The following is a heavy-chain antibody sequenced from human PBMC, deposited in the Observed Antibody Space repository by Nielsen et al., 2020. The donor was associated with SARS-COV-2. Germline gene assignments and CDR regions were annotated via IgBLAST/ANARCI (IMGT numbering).Heavy chain of an antibody. CDR2: ISANNGVV. J-gene: IGHJ5*02. CDR1: GGTFSSYA. V-gene: IGHV1-18*01. Sequence: ASVKVSCKASGGTFSSYAISWVRQAPGQGLEWMGRISANNGVVKYAQTLQDRVSMTADASTSTVYMDLRRLRSDDTAVYYCARDTPIYGSGSYYRYWFDPWGQGTLVTVSS. CDR3: ARDTPIYGSGSYYRYWFDP. D-gene: IGHD3-10*01.